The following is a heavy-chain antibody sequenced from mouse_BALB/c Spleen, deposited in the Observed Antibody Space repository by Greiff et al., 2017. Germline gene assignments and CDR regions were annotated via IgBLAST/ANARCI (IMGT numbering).Heavy chain of an antibody. J-gene: IGHJ3*01. CDR1: GFNIKDYD. CDR2: IDPENGDT. D-gene: IGHD2-2*01. Sequence: VQLKESGAELVRSGASVKLSCTASGFNIKDYDMHWVKQRPEQGLEWIGWIDPENGDTEYAPKFQGKATMTADTSSNTAYLQLSSLTSEDTAVYYCNAWGLRRGEFAYWGQGTLVTVSA. CDR3: NAWGLRRGEFAY. V-gene: IGHV14-4*02.